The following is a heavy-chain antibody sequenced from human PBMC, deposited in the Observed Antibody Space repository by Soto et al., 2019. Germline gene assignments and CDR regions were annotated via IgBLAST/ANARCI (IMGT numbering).Heavy chain of an antibody. CDR3: ATSRISIAVAGETEYYFDY. J-gene: IGHJ4*02. D-gene: IGHD6-19*01. CDR2: INPNSGDT. V-gene: IGHV1-2*04. CDR1: GYIFTGYY. Sequence: SVKVSCKASGYIFTGYYMHWVRQAPGQGLKWMGWINPNSGDTNYTQKFQGWVTMTRDTSISTAYMELSRLSSDDTAVYYCATSRISIAVAGETEYYFDYWGQGTLVTVSS.